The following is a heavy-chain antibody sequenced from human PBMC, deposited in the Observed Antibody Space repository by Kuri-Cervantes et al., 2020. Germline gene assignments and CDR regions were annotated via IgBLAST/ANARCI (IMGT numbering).Heavy chain of an antibody. J-gene: IGHJ4*02. Sequence: SETLSLTCTVSGGSVSSGSYYWSWIRQPPGKGLEWIGYIYYSGSTNYNPSLKSRVTISVDKSKNQLSLRVSSVTAADTAVYYCARVNYNSGSVDYWGQGTLVTVSS. CDR2: IYYSGST. CDR1: GGSVSSGSYY. D-gene: IGHD3-10*01. V-gene: IGHV4-61*01. CDR3: ARVNYNSGSVDY.